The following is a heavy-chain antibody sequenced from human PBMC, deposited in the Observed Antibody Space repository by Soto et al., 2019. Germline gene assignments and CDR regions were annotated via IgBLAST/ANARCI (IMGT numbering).Heavy chain of an antibody. Sequence: PGGSLRLSCAASGFTFSSYGMHWVRQAPGKGLEWVAVISYDGSNKYYADSVKGRFTISRDNSKNTLYLQMNSLRAEDTAVYYCAKEKSIFGVVIQLCTDYWGQGTLVTVSS. V-gene: IGHV3-30*18. CDR2: ISYDGSNK. J-gene: IGHJ4*02. CDR1: GFTFSSYG. D-gene: IGHD3-3*01. CDR3: AKEKSIFGVVIQLCTDY.